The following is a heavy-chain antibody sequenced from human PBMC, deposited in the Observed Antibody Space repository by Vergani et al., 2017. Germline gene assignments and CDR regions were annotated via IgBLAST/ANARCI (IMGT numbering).Heavy chain of an antibody. J-gene: IGHJ5*02. CDR3: ARHWDIVVVPAALSYNWFDP. CDR2: IYPGDSDT. V-gene: IGHV5-51*01. CDR1: GYSFTSYW. D-gene: IGHD2-2*01. Sequence: EVQLVQSGAEVKKPGESLKISCKGSGYSFTSYWIGWVRQMPGKGLEWMGIIYPGDSDTRYSPSFQGQVTISADKSISTAYLQWSSLKASDTAMYYCARHWDIVVVPAALSYNWFDPWGQGTLVTVSS.